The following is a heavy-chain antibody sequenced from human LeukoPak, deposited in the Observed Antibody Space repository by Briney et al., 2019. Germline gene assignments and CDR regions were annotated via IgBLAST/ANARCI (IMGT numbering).Heavy chain of an antibody. CDR1: EYTFTSYD. V-gene: IGHV1-8*01. CDR3: ARVRKQWLVLDY. CDR2: MNPNSGNT. J-gene: IGHJ4*02. D-gene: IGHD6-19*01. Sequence: GASVKVSCKASEYTFTSYDINWVRQATGQGLEWMGWMNPNSGNTGYAQKFQGRVTMTRNTSISTAYMELSSLRSEDTAVYYCARVRKQWLVLDYWGQGTLVTVSS.